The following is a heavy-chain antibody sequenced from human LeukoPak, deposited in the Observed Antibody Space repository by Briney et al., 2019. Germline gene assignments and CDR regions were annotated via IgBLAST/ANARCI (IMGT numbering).Heavy chain of an antibody. CDR1: GGSFSGYY. CDR3: ARGRRHIVVVPAAIFPWFDP. Sequence: PSETLSLTCAVYGGSFSGYYWSWIRQPPGKGLEWIGEINHRGSTNYNPSLKSRVTISVDTSKNQFSLKLSSVTAADTAVYYCARGRRHIVVVPAAIFPWFDPWGQGTLVTVSS. D-gene: IGHD2-2*01. V-gene: IGHV4-34*01. CDR2: INHRGST. J-gene: IGHJ5*02.